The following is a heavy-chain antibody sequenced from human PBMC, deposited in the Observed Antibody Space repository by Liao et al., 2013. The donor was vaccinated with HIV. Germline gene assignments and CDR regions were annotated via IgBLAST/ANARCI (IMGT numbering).Heavy chain of an antibody. CDR3: ARGDRGWPEYFRH. CDR1: GDSISPYY. CDR2: IFYTGTT. Sequence: QVQPQQWGARLLKPSETLSLTCSVSGDSISPYYWSWIRQSPERGLEWIGYIFYTGTTNYNPSLRSRVRMSVDTSENQVSLNLDSVTAADTAVYYCARGDRGWPEYFRHWGQGALVIVSS. V-gene: IGHV4-59*12. D-gene: IGHD6-19*01. J-gene: IGHJ1*01.